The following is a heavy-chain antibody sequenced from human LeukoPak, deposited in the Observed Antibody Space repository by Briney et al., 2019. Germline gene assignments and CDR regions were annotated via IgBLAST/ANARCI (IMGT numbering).Heavy chain of an antibody. CDR2: INTDGSIT. Sequence: PGGSLRLSCAASGFTFSNHWMHWVRQAPGKGLVWVSRINTDGSITTYADSVKGRFTISRDNAKNTLYLQMISLRAEDTAVYFCARDGIGSSYYYWSQGTLVTVSS. D-gene: IGHD3-10*01. CDR1: GFTFSNHW. V-gene: IGHV3-74*01. J-gene: IGHJ4*02. CDR3: ARDGIGSSYYY.